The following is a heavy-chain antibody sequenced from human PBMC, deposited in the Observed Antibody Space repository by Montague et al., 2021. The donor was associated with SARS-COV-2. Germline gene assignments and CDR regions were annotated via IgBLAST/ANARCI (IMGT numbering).Heavy chain of an antibody. CDR1: GGSINSFY. J-gene: IGHJ6*02. CDR3: ARPSMVSRNYYYYEIDV. V-gene: IGHV4-59*01. Sequence: SETLSLTCIVSGGSINSFYWSWIRQPPGKGLEWIGYIYHSGTTHYSPSLKSRVAISLDTSKNQFSLTLNSVTSADTAVYYCARPSMVSRNYYYYEIDVWGQGTTVTVSS. CDR2: IYHSGTT. D-gene: IGHD2-21*01.